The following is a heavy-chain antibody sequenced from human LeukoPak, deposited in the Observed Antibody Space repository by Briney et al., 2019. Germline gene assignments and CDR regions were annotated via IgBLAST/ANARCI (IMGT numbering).Heavy chain of an antibody. CDR3: ARDIDAGYSYGSFDY. CDR1: GFTFSSYS. CDR2: ISSSSSYI. V-gene: IGHV3-21*01. Sequence: GGSLRLSCAASGFTFSSYSMNWVRQAPGKGLEWVSSISSSSSYIYYADSVKGRFTISRDNAKNSLYLQMNSLRAEDTAVYYCARDIDAGYSYGSFDYWGQGTLVTVFS. D-gene: IGHD5-18*01. J-gene: IGHJ4*02.